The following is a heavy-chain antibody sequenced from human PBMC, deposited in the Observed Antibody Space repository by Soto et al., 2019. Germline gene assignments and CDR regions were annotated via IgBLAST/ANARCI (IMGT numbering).Heavy chain of an antibody. D-gene: IGHD3-22*01. CDR2: IIPIFGTA. Sequence: QVQLVQSGAEVKKPGSSVKVSCKASGGTYSSYAISWVRQAPGQGLEWMGGIIPIFGTANYAQKFQGRVKXNXDXXTSTAYMELSSMRSEDTAVYYGARSYSDSSGYLVYRGQGAMVTVSS. CDR1: GGTYSSYA. V-gene: IGHV1-69*05. J-gene: IGHJ4*02. CDR3: ARSYSDSSGYLVY.